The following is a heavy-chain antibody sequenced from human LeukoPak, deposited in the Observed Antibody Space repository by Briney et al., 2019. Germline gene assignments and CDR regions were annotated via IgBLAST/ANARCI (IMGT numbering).Heavy chain of an antibody. CDR2: IYYSGST. D-gene: IGHD3-22*01. CDR3: ARGDPAWDYDTSSYYPDAFDI. V-gene: IGHV4-59*11. CDR1: GGSITSHY. J-gene: IGHJ3*02. Sequence: SETLSLTCTVSGGSITSHYCNWIRQPPGKGLEWIGYIYYSGSTNYNPSLESRVTISVDTSKNQFSLKLGSVTAADTAVYYCARGDPAWDYDTSSYYPDAFDIWGQGTMVTVSS.